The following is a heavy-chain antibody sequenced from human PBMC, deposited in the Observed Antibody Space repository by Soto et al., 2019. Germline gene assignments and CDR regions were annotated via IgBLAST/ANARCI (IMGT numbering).Heavy chain of an antibody. CDR3: ARSIVVVTALDY. CDR2: INAGNGNT. Sequence: ASVKVSCKASGYTFTSYAMHWVRQAPGQRLEWMGWINAGNGNTKYSQKFQGRVTITRDKSASTAYMELSSLRSEDTAVYSCARSIVVVTALDYWGQGTLVTVSS. V-gene: IGHV1-3*01. D-gene: IGHD2-21*02. J-gene: IGHJ4*02. CDR1: GYTFTSYA.